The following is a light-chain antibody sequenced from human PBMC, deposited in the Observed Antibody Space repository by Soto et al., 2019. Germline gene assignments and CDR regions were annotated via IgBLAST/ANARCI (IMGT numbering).Light chain of an antibody. CDR3: CSYAGYSTYV. CDR1: SSDVGSYNL. Sequence: QSALTQPASVSGSPGQSITISCTGTSSDVGSYNLVSWYQQHLGKAPKLMIYDESKRPSGVSNRFSGSKSGNTASLTISGLQAEDEADYYCCSYAGYSTYVFGSGTKLTVL. CDR2: DES. V-gene: IGLV2-23*01. J-gene: IGLJ1*01.